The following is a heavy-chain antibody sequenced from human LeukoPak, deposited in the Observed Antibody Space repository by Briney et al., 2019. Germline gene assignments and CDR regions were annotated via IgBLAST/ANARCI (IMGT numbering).Heavy chain of an antibody. CDR1: GGSISSYY. D-gene: IGHD1-26*01. J-gene: IGHJ6*02. Sequence: SETLSLTCTVSGGSISSYYWSWIRQPPGKGLEWIGYIYYSGSTNYNPSLKSRVTISVDTSKNQFSLKLSPVTAADTAVYYCARVGPIVGATGGYYYYGMDVWGQGTTVTVSS. CDR2: IYYSGST. V-gene: IGHV4-59*01. CDR3: ARVGPIVGATGGYYYYGMDV.